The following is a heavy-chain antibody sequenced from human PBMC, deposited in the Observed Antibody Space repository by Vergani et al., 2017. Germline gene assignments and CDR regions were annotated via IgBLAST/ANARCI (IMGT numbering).Heavy chain of an antibody. CDR1: GFTFSSYW. Sequence: EVQLVESGGGLVQPGGSLRLSCAASGFTFSSYWMSWVRQAPGKGLEWVANIKQDGSEKYYVDSVKGRFTISRDNAKNSLYLQMNSLRAEDTAVYYCARASRIVVVPAALVYWGQGTLVTVSS. V-gene: IGHV3-7*03. D-gene: IGHD2-2*01. J-gene: IGHJ4*02. CDR3: ARASRIVVVPAALVY. CDR2: IKQDGSEK.